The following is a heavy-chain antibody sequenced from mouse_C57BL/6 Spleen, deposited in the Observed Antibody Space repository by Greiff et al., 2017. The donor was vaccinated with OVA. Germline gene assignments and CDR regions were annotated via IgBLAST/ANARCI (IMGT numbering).Heavy chain of an antibody. Sequence: VKLMESGAELVRPGTSVKVSCKASGYAFTNYLIEWVKQRPGQGLEWIGVINPGSGGTNYNEKFKGKATLTADKSSSTAYMQLSSLTSEDSAVYFCARRNGNYRGYFDYWGQGTTLTVSS. CDR1: GYAFTNYL. J-gene: IGHJ2*01. CDR2: INPGSGGT. V-gene: IGHV1-54*01. D-gene: IGHD2-1*01. CDR3: ARRNGNYRGYFDY.